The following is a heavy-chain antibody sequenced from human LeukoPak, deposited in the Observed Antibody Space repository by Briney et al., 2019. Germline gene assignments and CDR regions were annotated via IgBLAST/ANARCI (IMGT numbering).Heavy chain of an antibody. J-gene: IGHJ4*02. CDR3: AHHGDLFDY. CDR2: IYWDDDK. V-gene: IGHV2-5*02. CDR1: GFSLSTSGVG. Sequence: ESGPTLVNPTQTLTLTCTFSGFSLSTSGVGVGWIRQPPGKALEWLALIYWDDDKRYSPSLKGRLTITKDTSKNQVVLTMTNMDPVDTVTYYCAHHGDLFDYWGQGTLVTVSS.